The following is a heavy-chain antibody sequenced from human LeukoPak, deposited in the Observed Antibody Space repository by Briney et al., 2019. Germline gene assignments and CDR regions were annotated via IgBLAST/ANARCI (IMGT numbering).Heavy chain of an antibody. V-gene: IGHV3-21*01. CDR3: ARDLGTGYGDFAFDI. CDR1: GFTFSSYS. CDR2: ISSSSSYI. D-gene: IGHD4-17*01. J-gene: IGHJ3*02. Sequence: GGSLRLSCAASGFTFSSYSMNWVRQAPGKGLEWVSSISSSSSYIYYADSVRGRFTISRDNAKNSLYLQMNSLRAEDTAVYYCARDLGTGYGDFAFDIWGQGTMVTVSS.